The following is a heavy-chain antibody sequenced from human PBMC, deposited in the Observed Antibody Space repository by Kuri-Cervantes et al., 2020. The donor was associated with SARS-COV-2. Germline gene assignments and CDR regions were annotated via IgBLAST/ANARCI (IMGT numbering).Heavy chain of an antibody. CDR2: IIPILGIA. D-gene: IGHD2-21*02. J-gene: IGHJ2*01. Sequence: VKVSCKASGGTFSSYTISWVRQAPGQGLEWMGRIIPILGIANYAQKFQGRVTITADKSTSTAYMELSSLRSEDTAVYYCARHPLSYCGGDCSSPSWYFDLWGRGTLVTVSS. V-gene: IGHV1-69*02. CDR1: GGTFSSYT. CDR3: ARHPLSYCGGDCSSPSWYFDL.